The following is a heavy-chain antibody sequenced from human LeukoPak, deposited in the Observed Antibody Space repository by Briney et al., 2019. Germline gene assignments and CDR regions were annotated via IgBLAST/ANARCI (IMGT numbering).Heavy chain of an antibody. CDR1: GGSISSYY. J-gene: IGHJ6*03. CDR3: ARGERISMVRGAMDV. V-gene: IGHV4-4*07. D-gene: IGHD3-10*01. Sequence: NPSETLSLTCTVSGGSISSYYWSWIRQPAGKGLEWIGRIYTSGSTNYNPSLKSRVTMSVDTSRNQFSLKLSSVTAADTAVYYCARGERISMVRGAMDVWGKGTTVTISS. CDR2: IYTSGST.